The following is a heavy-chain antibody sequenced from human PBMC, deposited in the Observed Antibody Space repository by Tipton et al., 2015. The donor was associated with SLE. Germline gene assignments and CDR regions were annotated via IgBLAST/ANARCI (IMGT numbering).Heavy chain of an antibody. CDR3: ARDRGGSFLFDY. CDR2: INHSGST. Sequence: TLSLTCAVYGGSFNDHYWSWIRQSPGKGLEWIGEINHSGSTNYNPSLKSRVTISVDTSKNQFSLKLRSVTAADTAVYYCARDRGGSFLFDYWGQGTLVTVSS. D-gene: IGHD1-26*01. CDR1: GGSFNDHY. J-gene: IGHJ4*02. V-gene: IGHV4-34*01.